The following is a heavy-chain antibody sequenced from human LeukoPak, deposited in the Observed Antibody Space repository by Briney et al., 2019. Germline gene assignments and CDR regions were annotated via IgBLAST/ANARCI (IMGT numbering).Heavy chain of an antibody. V-gene: IGHV3-23*01. Sequence: PGGSLRLSCAASGFAFSDYAVSWVRQAPGKGLGWVSTISGGGDYTRYAESVQGRFTVSRDKSKSTVYLQMTSLSVEDTAVYYCAKDKRGGSDYVYFDYWGQGTLVTVSS. CDR1: GFAFSDYA. J-gene: IGHJ4*02. D-gene: IGHD4-17*01. CDR2: ISGGGDYT. CDR3: AKDKRGGSDYVYFDY.